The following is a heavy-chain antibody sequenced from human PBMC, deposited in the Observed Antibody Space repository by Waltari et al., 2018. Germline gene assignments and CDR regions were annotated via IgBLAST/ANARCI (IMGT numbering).Heavy chain of an antibody. J-gene: IGHJ1*01. CDR1: SGSTRNNY. D-gene: IGHD6-19*01. Sequence: QVQLQESGPGLVKPSETLSLTCTVSSGSTRNNYWSWIRQSAGKGLEWIGRLHSTGSATYSPSLKSRVTLSVDTSKNQFSLELDSVTAADTAMYYCARDEGQWLEYFQYWGQGTLVTVSS. V-gene: IGHV4-4*07. CDR2: LHSTGSA. CDR3: ARDEGQWLEYFQY.